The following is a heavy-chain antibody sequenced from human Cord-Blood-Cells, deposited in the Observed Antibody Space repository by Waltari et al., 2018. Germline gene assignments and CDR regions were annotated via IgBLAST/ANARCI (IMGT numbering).Heavy chain of an antibody. CDR2: IYSGGST. V-gene: IGHV3-53*01. CDR3: ARGEYNWNDGGVY. CDR1: GFTVSCNY. J-gene: IGHJ4*02. Sequence: EVQLVESGGGLIQPGGSLGLSRAASGFTVSCNYMSWVCQAPGKGLEWVSVIYSGGSTYYADSVKGRFTISRDNSKNTLYLQMNSLRAEDTAVYYCARGEYNWNDGGVYWGQGTLVTVSS. D-gene: IGHD1-1*01.